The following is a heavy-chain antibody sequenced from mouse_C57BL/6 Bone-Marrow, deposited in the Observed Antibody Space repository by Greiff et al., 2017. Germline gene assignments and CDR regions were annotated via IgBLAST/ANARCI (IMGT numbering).Heavy chain of an antibody. CDR2: ISSGGDYI. J-gene: IGHJ3*01. V-gene: IGHV5-9-1*02. CDR1: GFTFSSYA. Sequence: EVQLVESGEGLVKPGGSLKLSCAASGFTFSSYAMSWVRQTPEKRLEWVAYISSGGDYIYYADTVKGRFTISRDNARNTLYLQMSSLKSEDTAMYYCTRREKDGYDEWCAYWGQGNLVTVSA. CDR3: TRREKDGYDEWCAY. D-gene: IGHD2-2*01.